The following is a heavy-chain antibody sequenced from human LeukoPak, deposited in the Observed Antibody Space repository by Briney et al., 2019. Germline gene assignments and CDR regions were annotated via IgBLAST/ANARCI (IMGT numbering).Heavy chain of an antibody. J-gene: IGHJ6*02. D-gene: IGHD6-13*01. V-gene: IGHV3-53*01. CDR1: GFTFSSYA. Sequence: GGSLRLSCAASGFTFSSYAMSWVRQAPGKGLEWVSVIYSGGSTYYADSVKGRFTISRDNSKNTLYLQMNSLRAEDTAVYYCASRGYSSSWYETYYYYGMDVWGQGTTVTVSS. CDR2: IYSGGST. CDR3: ASRGYSSSWYETYYYYGMDV.